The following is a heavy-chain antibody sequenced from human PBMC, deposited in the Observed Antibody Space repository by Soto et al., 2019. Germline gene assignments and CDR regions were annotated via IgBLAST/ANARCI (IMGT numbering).Heavy chain of an antibody. CDR3: AKDRGDSSSWSHGLRPRYYYYGMDV. D-gene: IGHD6-13*01. J-gene: IGHJ6*02. CDR1: GFTFDDYA. V-gene: IGHV3-9*01. Sequence: GGSLRLSCAASGFTFDDYAMHWVRQAPGKGLEWVSGISWNSGSIGYADSVKGRFTISRDNAKNSLYLQMNSLRAEDTALYYCAKDRGDSSSWSHGLRPRYYYYGMDVWGQGTTVTVSS. CDR2: ISWNSGSI.